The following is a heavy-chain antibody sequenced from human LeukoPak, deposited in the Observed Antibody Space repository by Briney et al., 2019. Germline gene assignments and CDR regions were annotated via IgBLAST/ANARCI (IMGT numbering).Heavy chain of an antibody. CDR2: IYYSGST. CDR3: ARNYGGYEPVTPWFDY. J-gene: IGHJ4*02. V-gene: IGHV4-59*01. D-gene: IGHD5-12*01. CDR1: GGSISSYY. Sequence: SETLSLTCSVSGGSISSYYWSWIRQPPGKGLEWIGYIYYSGSTNYDPSLKSRVTISVDTSKNQFSLKLSSVTAADTAVYYCARNYGGYEPVTPWFDYWGQGTLVTVSS.